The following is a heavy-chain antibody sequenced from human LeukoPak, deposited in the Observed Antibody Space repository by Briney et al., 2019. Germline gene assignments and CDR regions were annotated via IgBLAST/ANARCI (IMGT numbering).Heavy chain of an antibody. CDR3: ASGGYCGSTSCYPNWFDP. Sequence: SETLSLTCTVSGGSITSYHWSWIRQPPGKGLEGIGYISYSGSTNYNPSLKSRVTISLDTSKNQFSLKLSSVTAADTAVYYCASGGYCGSTSCYPNWFDPWGQGTLVTVSS. CDR2: ISYSGST. D-gene: IGHD2-2*01. J-gene: IGHJ5*02. CDR1: GGSITSYH. V-gene: IGHV4-59*01.